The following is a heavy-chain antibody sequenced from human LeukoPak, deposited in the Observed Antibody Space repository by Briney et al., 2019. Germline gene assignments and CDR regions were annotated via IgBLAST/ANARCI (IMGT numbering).Heavy chain of an antibody. CDR3: ARYTVAGTDFDY. CDR2: INPNSGGT. Sequence: ASVKVSCKTSGYTFTDNGIIWVRQVPGQGLEWMGWINPNSGGTNYAQKFQGRVTMTRDTSISTAYMELSRLRSDDTAVYYCARYTVAGTDFDYWGQGTLVTVSS. CDR1: GYTFTDNG. D-gene: IGHD6-19*01. V-gene: IGHV1-2*02. J-gene: IGHJ4*02.